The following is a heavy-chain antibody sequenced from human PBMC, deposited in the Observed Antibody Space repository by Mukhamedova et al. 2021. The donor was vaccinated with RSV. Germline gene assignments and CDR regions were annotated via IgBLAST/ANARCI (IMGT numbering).Heavy chain of an antibody. CDR2: IKQDGRQT. J-gene: IGHJ5*02. V-gene: IGHV3-7*01. D-gene: IGHD1-7*01. Sequence: GLEWVASIKQDGRQTNCVDSVRDRFTISRDNAKNSLYLQMNSLRAEDTAVYYCARQGGPQYQLLVNWFDPWGQGTLVTVSS. CDR3: ARQGGPQYQLLVNWFDP.